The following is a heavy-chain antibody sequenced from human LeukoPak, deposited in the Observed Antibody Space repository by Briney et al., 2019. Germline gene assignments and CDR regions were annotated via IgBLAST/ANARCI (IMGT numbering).Heavy chain of an antibody. D-gene: IGHD3-3*01. J-gene: IGHJ5*02. V-gene: IGHV1-2*02. CDR1: GYTFTGYY. CDR2: INPNSGGT. CDR3: ARDRAFGVVNWFDP. Sequence: ASVKVSCKASGYTFTGYYMHWVRQAPGQGLEWMGWINPNSGGTNYAQKFQGRVTMTRDTSISTAYMELSRLRSDDTAVYYCARDRAFGVVNWFDPWGQGTLVTVSS.